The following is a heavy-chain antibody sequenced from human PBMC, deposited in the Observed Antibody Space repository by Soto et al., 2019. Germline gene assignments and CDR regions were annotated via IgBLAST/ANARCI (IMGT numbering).Heavy chain of an antibody. D-gene: IGHD4-17*01. CDR3: AKAQPDYATVTTAISY. J-gene: IGHJ4*02. CDR2: ISHDGSNK. Sequence: QVQLVESGGGVVQPGRSLRLSCAASGFTFSSYGMHWVRQAPGKGLEWVAVISHDGSNKYYADSVKGRFTISRDNSKNTLYLQMNSLRAEDTAVYYCAKAQPDYATVTTAISYWGQGTLVTVSS. CDR1: GFTFSSYG. V-gene: IGHV3-30*18.